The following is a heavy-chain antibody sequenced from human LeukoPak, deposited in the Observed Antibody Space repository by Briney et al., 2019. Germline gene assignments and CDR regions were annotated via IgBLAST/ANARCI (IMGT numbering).Heavy chain of an antibody. Sequence: ASVKVSCKASGYTFTSYGISWVRQAPGQGLEWMGWISAYNGNTNYAQKLQGRVTMTTDTSTSTAYMELRSLRSDDTAVYYCARDPSIATREGGSDYWGQGTLVTVSS. D-gene: IGHD6-6*01. CDR1: GYTFTSYG. V-gene: IGHV1-18*01. CDR2: ISAYNGNT. CDR3: ARDPSIATREGGSDY. J-gene: IGHJ4*02.